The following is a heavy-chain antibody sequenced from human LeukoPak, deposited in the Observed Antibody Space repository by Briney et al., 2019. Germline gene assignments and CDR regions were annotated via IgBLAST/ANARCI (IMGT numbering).Heavy chain of an antibody. CDR2: ISGSGGST. D-gene: IGHD2-2*01. CDR3: AKDFSSTSCSYFDY. J-gene: IGHJ4*02. V-gene: IGHV3-23*01. Sequence: GGSLRLSCAASGFTFSSYAMSWFRQAPGKGLEWVSAISGSGGSTYYADSVKGRFTISRDNSKNTLYLQMNSLRAEDTAVYYCAKDFSSTSCSYFDYWGQGTLVTVSS. CDR1: GFTFSSYA.